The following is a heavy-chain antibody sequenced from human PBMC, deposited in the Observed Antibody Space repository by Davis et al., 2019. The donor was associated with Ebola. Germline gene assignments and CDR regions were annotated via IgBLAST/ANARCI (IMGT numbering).Heavy chain of an antibody. D-gene: IGHD3-3*01. CDR2: INPSGGST. Sequence: ASVKVSCKASGHTFTSYYMHWVRQAPGQGLEWMGIINPSGGSTSYAQKFQGRVTMTRDTSTSTVYMELSSLRSEDTAVYYCARDRSRGITIFGVVRPGMDVWGQGTTVTVSS. CDR1: GHTFTSYY. J-gene: IGHJ6*02. V-gene: IGHV1-46*03. CDR3: ARDRSRGITIFGVVRPGMDV.